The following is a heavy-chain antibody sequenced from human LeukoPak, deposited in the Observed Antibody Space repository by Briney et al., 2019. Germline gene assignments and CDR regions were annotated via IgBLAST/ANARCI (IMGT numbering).Heavy chain of an antibody. D-gene: IGHD1-14*01. CDR3: ARDPDRRSPEYYFDY. Sequence: GGSLRLSCAASGFTFSSYAMSWVRQAPGKGLEWVSAISGSGGSTYYADSVKGRFTISRDNSKNTLYLQMNSLRAEDTAVYYCARDPDRRSPEYYFDYWGQGTLVTVSS. CDR2: ISGSGGST. V-gene: IGHV3-23*01. J-gene: IGHJ4*02. CDR1: GFTFSSYA.